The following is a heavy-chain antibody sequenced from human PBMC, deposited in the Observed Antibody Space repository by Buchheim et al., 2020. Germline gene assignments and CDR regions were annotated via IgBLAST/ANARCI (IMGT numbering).Heavy chain of an antibody. CDR1: GFTFSDYE. D-gene: IGHD1-26*01. Sequence: EVQLVESGGGLVQPGGSLRLSCAASGFTFSDYEMNWVRQTPGKGLEWVSYISSSGGTISYADSVKGRFTISRDNAANSLYLQMISVRAKDTGVYYCARRGGSYYGWFDPWGQGT. CDR3: ARRGGSYYGWFDP. CDR2: ISSSGGTI. J-gene: IGHJ5*02. V-gene: IGHV3-48*03.